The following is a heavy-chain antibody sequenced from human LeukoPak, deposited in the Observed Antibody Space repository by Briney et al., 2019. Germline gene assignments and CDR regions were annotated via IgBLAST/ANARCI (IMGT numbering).Heavy chain of an antibody. CDR3: ARQQLVRSPYFDY. J-gene: IGHJ4*02. Sequence: SETLSLTCTVSGDSISSYYWSWIRQPPGKGLEWIGYIYTSGSTNYNPSLKSRVTISVDTSKNQFSLKLSSVTAADTAVYYCARQQLVRSPYFDYWGQGTLVTVSS. CDR1: GDSISSYY. D-gene: IGHD6-6*01. CDR2: IYTSGST. V-gene: IGHV4-4*09.